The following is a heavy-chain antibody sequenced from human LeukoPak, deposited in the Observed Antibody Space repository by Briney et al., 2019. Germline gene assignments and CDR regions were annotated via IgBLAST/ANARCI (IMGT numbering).Heavy chain of an antibody. CDR3: ARNEGWSGSYYYYGMDV. CDR1: GGSISSSSYY. V-gene: IGHV4-39*07. Sequence: SETLSLTCTVSGGSISSSSYYWGWIRQPPGKGLEWIGSIYYSGSTYYNPSLKSRVTISVDTSKNQFSLKLSSVTAADTAVYYCARNEGWSGSYYYYGMDVWGQGTTVTVSS. J-gene: IGHJ6*02. CDR2: IYYSGST. D-gene: IGHD3-3*01.